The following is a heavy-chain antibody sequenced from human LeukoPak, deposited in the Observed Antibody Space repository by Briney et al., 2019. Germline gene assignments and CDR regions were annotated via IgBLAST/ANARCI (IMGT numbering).Heavy chain of an antibody. CDR1: GFTVRSNY. CDR2: IYSGGRT. Sequence: GGSLRLSCAASGFTVRSNYMSWVRQAPGKGLEWVSIIYSGGRTYYADSVKGRFTISRDNSKNTLSLQLNSLRAEDTAVYYCARVLGSVLDYWGQGTLVTVSS. CDR3: ARVLGSVLDY. V-gene: IGHV3-53*01. J-gene: IGHJ4*02. D-gene: IGHD3-10*01.